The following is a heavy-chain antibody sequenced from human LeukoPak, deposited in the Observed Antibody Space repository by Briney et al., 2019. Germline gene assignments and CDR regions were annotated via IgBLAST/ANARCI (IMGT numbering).Heavy chain of an antibody. CDR1: GYTFTNYG. CDR3: TRSDLATITAGPFEY. Sequence: ASVKVSCKASGYTFTNYGITWVRQAPGQGLEWMGWISGHQGNTKYAQNFQGRVTMTIDTSTSTAYMDLRSLRSDDTAIYFCTRSDLATITAGPFEYWGQGTLVAVSS. CDR2: ISGHQGNT. D-gene: IGHD5-12*01. J-gene: IGHJ4*02. V-gene: IGHV1-18*01.